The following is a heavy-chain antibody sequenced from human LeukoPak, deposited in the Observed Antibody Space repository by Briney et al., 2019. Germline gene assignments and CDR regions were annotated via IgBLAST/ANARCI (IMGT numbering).Heavy chain of an antibody. CDR2: TSYDGSNK. CDR1: GFTFSSYG. Sequence: PGGSLRLSCAASGFTFSSYGMHWVRQAPGKGLEWVAVTSYDGSNKYYADSVKGRFTISRDNSKNTLYLQMNSLRAEDTAVYYCAKSGPIVVVPATYYYYYGMDVWGQGTTVTVSS. J-gene: IGHJ6*02. CDR3: AKSGPIVVVPATYYYYYGMDV. D-gene: IGHD2-2*01. V-gene: IGHV3-30*18.